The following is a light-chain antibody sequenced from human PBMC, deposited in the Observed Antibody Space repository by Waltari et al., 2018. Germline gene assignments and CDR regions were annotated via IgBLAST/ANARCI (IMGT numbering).Light chain of an antibody. J-gene: IGKJ1*01. CDR2: DAS. CDR3: QHYVNLPVT. V-gene: IGKV3-20*01. Sequence: EIVLTQSPGTLSLSPGERATLSCRASQSVGKSLAWYQQRPGQAPRLLIYDASTRATGTPGRFSGSGFVTDFSLAISSLEPEDFAVYFCQHYVNLPVTFGQGTKVEI. CDR1: QSVGKS.